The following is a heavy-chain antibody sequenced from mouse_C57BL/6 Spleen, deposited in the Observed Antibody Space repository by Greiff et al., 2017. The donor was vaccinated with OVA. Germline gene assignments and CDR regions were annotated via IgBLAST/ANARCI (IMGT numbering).Heavy chain of an antibody. CDR3: ARWDYGIWYFDV. V-gene: IGHV1-53*01. CDR1: GYTFTSYW. D-gene: IGHD1-1*01. CDR2: INPSNGGT. J-gene: IGHJ1*03. Sequence: QVQLQQPGPELVKPGASVKLSCKASGYTFTSYWMHWVKQRPGQGLEWIGNINPSNGGTNYNEKFKSKATLTVDKSSSTAYMQLSSLTSEDSAVYYCARWDYGIWYFDVWGTGTTVTVSS.